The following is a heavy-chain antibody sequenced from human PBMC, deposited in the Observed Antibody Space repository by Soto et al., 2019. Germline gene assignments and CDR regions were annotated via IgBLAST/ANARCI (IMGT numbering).Heavy chain of an antibody. V-gene: IGHV4-30-2*01. CDR2: IYHSGGT. CDR1: GDSISSGGYS. D-gene: IGHD3-22*01. Sequence: QLQLQESGSGLVKPSQTLSLTCAVSGDSISSGGYSWNWIRQPPGKGLEWIGYIYHSGGTDYNPSLKNRVTITVDSSNNQFSLNLRSVTAADTAVYYCARDSRSGYYLEYWGQGTLVTVSS. CDR3: ARDSRSGYYLEY. J-gene: IGHJ4*02.